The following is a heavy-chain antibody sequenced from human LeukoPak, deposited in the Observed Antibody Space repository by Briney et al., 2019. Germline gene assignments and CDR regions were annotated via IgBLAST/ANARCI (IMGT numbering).Heavy chain of an antibody. D-gene: IGHD5-12*01. V-gene: IGHV3-48*04. CDR1: GFTFSSYS. J-gene: IGHJ4*02. CDR2: ISSTGSTM. CDR3: ARGWLVSWTFDS. Sequence: PGRSLRLSCAASGFTFSSYSMNWVRQAPGKGLEWVSYISSTGSTMYHADSVKGRFTISRDHAENSLYLQMNSLRAEDTAVYYCARGWLVSWTFDSWGQGTLVTVSS.